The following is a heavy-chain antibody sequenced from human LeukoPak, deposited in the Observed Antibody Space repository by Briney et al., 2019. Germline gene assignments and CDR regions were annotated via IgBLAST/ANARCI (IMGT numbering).Heavy chain of an antibody. CDR3: TGDEPGSSWFN. D-gene: IGHD6-19*01. J-gene: IGHJ4*02. CDR1: GFTVRDYH. V-gene: IGHV3-23*01. CDR2: IVGSST. Sequence: GGSLRLSCVASGFTVRDYHMSWIRQAPGKGLELVSAIVGSSTHHADSVKGRFTISRDNFKNTLNLQMNSLRAEDSAIYYCTGDEPGSSWFNWGQGTLVTVSS.